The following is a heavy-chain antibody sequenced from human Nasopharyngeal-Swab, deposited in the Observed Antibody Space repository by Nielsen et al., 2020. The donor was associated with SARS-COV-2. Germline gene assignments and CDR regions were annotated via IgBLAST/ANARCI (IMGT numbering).Heavy chain of an antibody. CDR1: GFSLSTSGVG. J-gene: IGHJ5*02. CDR2: IYWDDDK. V-gene: IGHV2-5*02. Sequence: SGPTLVKPTQTLTLTCTFSGFSLSTSGVGVGWIRQPPGTALEWLALIYWDDDKRYSPSLKSRLTITKDTSKNQVVLTMTNMDPVDTATYYCAHRGIAVASGWFDPWGQGTLVTVSS. CDR3: AHRGIAVASGWFDP. D-gene: IGHD6-19*01.